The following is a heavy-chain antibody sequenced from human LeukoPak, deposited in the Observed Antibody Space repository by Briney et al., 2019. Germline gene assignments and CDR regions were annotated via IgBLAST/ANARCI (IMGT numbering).Heavy chain of an antibody. Sequence: SETLSLTCTVSGGSINSYLWSWIRQPPGKGLEWIGFIYDSGSTNYNPSLKSRVTTSVDTSKNQFSLKLSSVTAADTAVYYCARDSDYYGSGSYYTLWGQGTLVTVSS. J-gene: IGHJ4*02. V-gene: IGHV4-59*01. CDR1: GGSINSYL. CDR3: ARDSDYYGSGSYYTL. D-gene: IGHD3-10*01. CDR2: IYDSGST.